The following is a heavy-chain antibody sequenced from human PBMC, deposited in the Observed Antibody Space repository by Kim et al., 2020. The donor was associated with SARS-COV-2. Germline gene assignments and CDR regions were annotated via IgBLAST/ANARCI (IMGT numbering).Heavy chain of an antibody. Sequence: SETLSLTCTVSGGSISSSSYYWGWIRQPPGKGLEWIGSIYYSGSTYYNPSLKSRVTISVDTSKNQFSLKLSSVTAADTAVYYCARLPYYYDSSGYYSHFDYWGQGTLVTVSS. V-gene: IGHV4-39*01. CDR3: ARLPYYYDSSGYYSHFDY. J-gene: IGHJ4*02. CDR2: IYYSGST. D-gene: IGHD3-22*01. CDR1: GGSISSSSYY.